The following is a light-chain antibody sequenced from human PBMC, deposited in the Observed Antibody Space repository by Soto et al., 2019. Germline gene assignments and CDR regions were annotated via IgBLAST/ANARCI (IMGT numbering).Light chain of an antibody. V-gene: IGKV4-1*01. J-gene: IGKJ1*01. CDR3: QQYYSSRT. CDR1: QNILYSSNNKNY. Sequence: DIVMTQSPDSLAVSLGERATINCKSSQNILYSSNNKNYLAWYQQKPGQPPKLLIYWASTRESGVPDRFTGSGSGTDFTLTISSLQAEDVAVSYCQQYYSSRTFGQGTKVEIK. CDR2: WAS.